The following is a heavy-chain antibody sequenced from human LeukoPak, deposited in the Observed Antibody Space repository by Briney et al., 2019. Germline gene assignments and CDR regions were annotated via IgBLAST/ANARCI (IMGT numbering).Heavy chain of an antibody. V-gene: IGHV3-23*01. CDR1: GFTFTVFP. CDR3: AKMKGPGLYYHYSMDV. Sequence: PGGSLRLPCAASGFTFTVFPMSWAREAPGKGGEWVSSIGGSSGSTYYADSVKGRFTISRDNSKKTLYLQMNSLRADDTAVYYCAKMKGPGLYYHYSMDVWGKGTTVIVSS. J-gene: IGHJ6*03. CDR2: IGGSSGST.